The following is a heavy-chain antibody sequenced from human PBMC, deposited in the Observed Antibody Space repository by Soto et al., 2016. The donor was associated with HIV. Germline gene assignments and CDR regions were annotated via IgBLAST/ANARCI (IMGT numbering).Heavy chain of an antibody. CDR1: GFTFRSYW. V-gene: IGHV3-74*01. D-gene: IGHD2-15*01. CDR3: VRDLMTGFNERPTSDY. J-gene: IGHJ4*02. Sequence: EVQLVESGGRLVQPGGSLRLSCAASGFTFRSYWMHWVRQIPGKGLAWVSRINNDGSSSAYADSVKGRFTISRDNAKNTLYLQMRSLTAEDTGLYYCVRDLMTGFNERPTSDYWGQGTLVTVS. CDR2: INNDGSSS.